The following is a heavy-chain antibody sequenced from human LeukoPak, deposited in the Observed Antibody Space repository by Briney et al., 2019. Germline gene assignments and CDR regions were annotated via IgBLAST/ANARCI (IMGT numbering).Heavy chain of an antibody. D-gene: IGHD6-19*01. CDR3: AKAEYNSGWPT. V-gene: IGHV3-23*01. J-gene: IGHJ5*02. CDR1: GFTFSTYA. Sequence: QPGGSLRLSCAASGFTFSTYAMNWVRQAPGKGLEWVSYISGSGDRTYYADSVKGRFTISRGNSKNTLYLQMNSLRAEDTAVYYCAKAEYNSGWPTWGQGTLVPVSS. CDR2: ISGSGDRT.